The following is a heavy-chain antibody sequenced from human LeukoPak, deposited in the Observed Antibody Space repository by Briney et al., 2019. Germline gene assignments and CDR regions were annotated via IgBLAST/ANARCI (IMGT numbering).Heavy chain of an antibody. CDR1: GFTFSSYW. CDR2: INTDGSST. V-gene: IGHV3-74*01. Sequence: PGGSLRLSCAASGFTFSSYWMHWVRQAPGKGLVWVSRINTDGSSTSYADSVKGRFTISRDNAKNTLYLQMNSLRAEDTAAYYCAKTQRGYSYGPAIYWGQGTLVTVSS. D-gene: IGHD5-18*01. CDR3: AKTQRGYSYGPAIY. J-gene: IGHJ4*02.